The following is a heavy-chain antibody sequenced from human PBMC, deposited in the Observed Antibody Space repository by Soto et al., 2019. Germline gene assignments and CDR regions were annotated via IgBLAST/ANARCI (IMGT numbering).Heavy chain of an antibody. CDR1: GYTFTTWP. CDR2: INVGNGDT. D-gene: IGHD6-13*01. Sequence: QVQLVQSGAEVKEPGASVKVSCKASGYTFTTWPMHWVRQAPGQRLEWMGWINVGNGDTKYSQKFQGRVTITRDTSASTAYMKLSSLRSEATAVYCCARHSSSWSFDYWAQGTLVTVSS. J-gene: IGHJ4*02. V-gene: IGHV1-3*01. CDR3: ARHSSSWSFDY.